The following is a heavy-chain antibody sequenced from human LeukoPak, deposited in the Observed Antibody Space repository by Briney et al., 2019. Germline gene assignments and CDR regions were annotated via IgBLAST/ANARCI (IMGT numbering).Heavy chain of an antibody. V-gene: IGHV4-4*07. CDR1: GGSISSYY. CDR3: ARGFVARIEGAYYYYYMDV. Sequence: SETLSLTCTVSGGSISSYYWSWIRRPAGKGLEWIGRIYTSGSTNYNPSLKSRVTMSVDTSKNQFSLKLSSVTAADTAVYYCARGFVARIEGAYYYYYMDVWGKGTTVTVSS. CDR2: IYTSGST. D-gene: IGHD2-15*01. J-gene: IGHJ6*03.